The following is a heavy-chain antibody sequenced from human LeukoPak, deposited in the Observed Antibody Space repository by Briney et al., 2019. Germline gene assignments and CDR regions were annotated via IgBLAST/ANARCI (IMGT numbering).Heavy chain of an antibody. D-gene: IGHD2-15*01. J-gene: IGHJ4*02. CDR3: AREDSGGSCHY. V-gene: IGHV3-33*01. CDR1: GFTFSSYD. CDR2: IWYDGSNK. Sequence: PGRSLRLSCAASGFTFSSYDMHWVRQAPGKGLEWVAVIWYDGSNKYYADSVKGRFTISRDNSKNTLYPQMNSLRAEDTAVYYCAREDSGGSCHYWGQGTLVTVSS.